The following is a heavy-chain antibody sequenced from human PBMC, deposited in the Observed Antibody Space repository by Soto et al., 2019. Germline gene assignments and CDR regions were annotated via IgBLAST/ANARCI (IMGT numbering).Heavy chain of an antibody. CDR1: GFTFSSYA. D-gene: IGHD3-3*01. CDR3: AKDSTDYDFWSGYHGNLFDY. J-gene: IGHJ4*02. V-gene: IGHV3-23*01. Sequence: PGGSLRLSCAASGFTFSSYAMSWVRQAPGKGLEWVSAISGSGGSTYYADSVKGRFTISRDNSKNTLYLQMNSLRAEDTAVYYCAKDSTDYDFWSGYHGNLFDYWGQGTLVTVSS. CDR2: ISGSGGST.